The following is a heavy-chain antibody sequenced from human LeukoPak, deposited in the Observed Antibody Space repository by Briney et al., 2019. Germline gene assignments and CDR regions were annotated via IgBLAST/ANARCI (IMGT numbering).Heavy chain of an antibody. CDR1: GFTFDDYA. CDR2: ISWNSGSI. J-gene: IGHJ6*02. V-gene: IGHV3-9*01. CDR3: AKDFYPLYYYYGMDV. Sequence: PGASLRLSCAASGFTFDDYAMHWVRQAPGKGLEWVSGISWNSGSIGYADSVKGRFTISRDNAKNSLYLQMNSLRAEDTALYYCAKDFYPLYYYYGMDVWGQGTTVTVSS.